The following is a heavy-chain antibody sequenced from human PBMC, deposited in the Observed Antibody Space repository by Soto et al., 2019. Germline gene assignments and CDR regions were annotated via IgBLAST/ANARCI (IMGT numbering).Heavy chain of an antibody. J-gene: IGHJ4*02. CDR1: GGTIRSGEYY. D-gene: IGHD3-22*01. CDR2: IYYSGST. V-gene: IGHV4-30-4*01. Sequence: SETLSLTCTVSGGTIRSGEYYWSWIRQPPGKGLEWIGYIYYSGSTYYNPSLKSRVTISVDTSKNQFSLKLSSVTAADTAVYYCARDSLGSSGYLDYWGQGTLVTVSS. CDR3: ARDSLGSSGYLDY.